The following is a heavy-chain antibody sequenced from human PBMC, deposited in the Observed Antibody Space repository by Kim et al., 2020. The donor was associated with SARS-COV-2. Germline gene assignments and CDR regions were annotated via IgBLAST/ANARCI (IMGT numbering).Heavy chain of an antibody. J-gene: IGHJ6*02. CDR1: GYTFTSYA. V-gene: IGHV1-3*01. CDR3: ARDRGTSCYACYYYGMDV. Sequence: ASVKVSCKASGYTFTSYAMHWVRQAPGQRLEWMGWINAGNGNTKYSQKFQGRVTITRDTSASTAYMELSSLRSEDTAVYYCARDRGTSCYACYYYGMDVWGQGTTVTVSS. D-gene: IGHD2-2*01. CDR2: INAGNGNT.